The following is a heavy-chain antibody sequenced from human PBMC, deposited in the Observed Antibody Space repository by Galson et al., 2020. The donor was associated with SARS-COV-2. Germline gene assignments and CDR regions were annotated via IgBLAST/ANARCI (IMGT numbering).Heavy chain of an antibody. V-gene: IGHV1-46*01. D-gene: IGHD3-22*01. CDR1: GYTFTSFY. CDR3: ARYYDSPDAFDI. CDR2: INPSGGST. J-gene: IGHJ3*02. Sequence: ASVKVSCKASGYTFTSFYIHWVRQAPGQGLEWMGIINPSGGSTSYAQKFQGRVTMTRDTSTSTVYMELSSLRSEDTAVYYCARYYDSPDAFDIWGQGTMVTVSS.